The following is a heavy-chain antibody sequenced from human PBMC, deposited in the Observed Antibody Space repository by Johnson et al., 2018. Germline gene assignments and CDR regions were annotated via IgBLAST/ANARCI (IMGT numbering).Heavy chain of an antibody. CDR1: GFTFSSYA. Sequence: SCAASGFTFSSYAMSWVRQAPGKGLEWVSAISGSGGSTYYADSVKGRFTISRDNSKNTVYLQMNSLRAEDTAVYCWAKEGSGSYYLDNWFDPWGQGTLVTVSS. V-gene: IGHV3-23*01. CDR3: AKEGSGSYYLDNWFDP. J-gene: IGHJ5*02. D-gene: IGHD1-26*01. CDR2: ISGSGGST.